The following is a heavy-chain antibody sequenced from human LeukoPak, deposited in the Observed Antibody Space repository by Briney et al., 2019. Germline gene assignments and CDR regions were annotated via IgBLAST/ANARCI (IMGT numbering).Heavy chain of an antibody. D-gene: IGHD4/OR15-4a*01. CDR1: GGSINRHY. Sequence: SETLSLTCSVSGGSINRHYWSWIRQSPGKRPEWIGYISYSGSTDYNPSLKSRATISVDSSKNQFSLNLRSVTAADTALYYCARIDTYGGNPFDAFDIWGQGTVVAVSS. J-gene: IGHJ3*02. CDR2: ISYSGST. V-gene: IGHV4-59*08. CDR3: ARIDTYGGNPFDAFDI.